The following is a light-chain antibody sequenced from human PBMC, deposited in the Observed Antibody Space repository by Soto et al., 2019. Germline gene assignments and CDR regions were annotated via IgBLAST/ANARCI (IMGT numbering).Light chain of an antibody. CDR1: SSNIGAGYV. J-gene: IGLJ3*02. CDR3: QSYDSSLSGWV. CDR2: GNS. Sequence: QSVLTQPPSVSGAPGQRVTISCTGSSSNIGAGYVVHWYQQLPGTAPKLLIYGNSNRPSGVPDRFSGSKSGTSASLAITGLQAEDEADYYCQSYDSSLSGWVFGGGTKL. V-gene: IGLV1-40*01.